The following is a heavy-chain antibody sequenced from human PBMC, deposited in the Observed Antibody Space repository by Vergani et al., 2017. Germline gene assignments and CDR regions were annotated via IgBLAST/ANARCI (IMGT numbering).Heavy chain of an antibody. D-gene: IGHD3-22*01. J-gene: IGHJ4*02. V-gene: IGHV3-7*01. CDR3: ARERDDSSTYADY. Sequence: EVQLVESGGGLAQPGGSLRLSCAASGFTFSKKWMTWVRQAPGKGLEWVANIKEDGTEKYYLDSVKGRFTISRDIAENSIYLEMNSLRVEDTAVYYCARERDDSSTYADYWGQGTLVTVSS. CDR2: IKEDGTEK. CDR1: GFTFSKKW.